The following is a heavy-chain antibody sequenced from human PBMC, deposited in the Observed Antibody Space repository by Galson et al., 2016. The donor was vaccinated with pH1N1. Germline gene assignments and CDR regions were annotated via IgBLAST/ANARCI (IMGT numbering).Heavy chain of an antibody. J-gene: IGHJ4*02. CDR3: VRDCFGPQDY. D-gene: IGHD2-15*01. CDR1: GFTFSIYG. V-gene: IGHV3-30*02. Sequence: SLRLSCAASGFTFSIYGIHWVRRAPGKGLEWVAFIRYDESRTFYGDSVKGRFTISRDNSQNTVYLQMNSLRAEDTAVYYCVRDCFGPQDYWGQGTLVTVSS. CDR2: IRYDESRT.